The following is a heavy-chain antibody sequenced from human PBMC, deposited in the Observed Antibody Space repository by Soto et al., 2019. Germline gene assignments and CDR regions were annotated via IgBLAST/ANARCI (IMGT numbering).Heavy chain of an antibody. CDR1: GFSLSTSGVG. J-gene: IGHJ5*02. V-gene: IGHV2-5*02. CDR3: AHKAGQGANWRVGWFDP. CDR2: IYWDDDK. D-gene: IGHD1-1*01. Sequence: QITLKESGPTLVKPTQTLTLTCTFSGFSLSTSGVGVGWIRQPPGKALEWLALIYWDDDKRYSPSLKSRLTNTKDTSKNQVVLTMTNMDPVDTATYYCAHKAGQGANWRVGWFDPWGQGTLVTVSS.